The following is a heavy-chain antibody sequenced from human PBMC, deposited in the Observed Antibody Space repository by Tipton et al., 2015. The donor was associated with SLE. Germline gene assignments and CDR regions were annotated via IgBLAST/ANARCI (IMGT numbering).Heavy chain of an antibody. Sequence: GSLRLSCAASGFTFSSYSMNWVRQAPGKGLEWVGRIRTKGNSYTTEYAASVKGRFTISRDDSKNSLYLQMNSMKTEDTAVYYCARGRNSFDYWGRGTLVTVSS. CDR2: IRTKGNSYTT. V-gene: IGHV3-72*01. CDR3: ARGRNSFDY. J-gene: IGHJ4*02. CDR1: GFTFSSYS.